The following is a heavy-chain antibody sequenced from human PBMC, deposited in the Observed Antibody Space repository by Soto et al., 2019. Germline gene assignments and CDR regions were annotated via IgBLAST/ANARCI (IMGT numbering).Heavy chain of an antibody. CDR1: GYTFTSYG. Sequence: GASVKVSCKAPGYTFTSYGISWVRQAPGQGLEWMGWISAYNGNTNYAQKLQGRVTMTTDTSTSTAYMELRSLRSDDTAVYYCARDPDPLGYCSSTSCPNWFDPWGQGTLVTVSS. D-gene: IGHD2-2*01. J-gene: IGHJ5*02. CDR2: ISAYNGNT. V-gene: IGHV1-18*01. CDR3: ARDPDPLGYCSSTSCPNWFDP.